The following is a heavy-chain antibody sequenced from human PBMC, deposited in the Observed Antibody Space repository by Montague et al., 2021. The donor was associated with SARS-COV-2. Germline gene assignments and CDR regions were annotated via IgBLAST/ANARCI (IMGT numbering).Heavy chain of an antibody. Sequence: SETLSLTCAVYGGSFSGYYWSWIRQPPGKGLEWIGEINHSGSTNYNPSLKSQVTISVDTSKNQFSLKLSSVTAADTAVYYCTRVGYQVLWSYYYYGMDVWGKGTTVTVSS. D-gene: IGHD2-2*01. CDR1: GGSFSGYY. V-gene: IGHV4-34*01. J-gene: IGHJ6*04. CDR3: TRVGYQVLWSYYYYGMDV. CDR2: INHSGST.